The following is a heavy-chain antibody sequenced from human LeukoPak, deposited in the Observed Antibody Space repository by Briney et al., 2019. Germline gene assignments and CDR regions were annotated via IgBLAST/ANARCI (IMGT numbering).Heavy chain of an antibody. CDR1: GFTFSSLG. V-gene: IGHV3-33*01. CDR2: IWYDASNK. CDR3: VRGVGVSRFNYLDS. Sequence: GGSLRLSCAASGFTFSSLGMHWVRQAPGKGLEWVAVIWYDASNKYYADSVKGRFTISRDNSKNTLYLQMNSLRDDDPAVYYCVRGVGVSRFNYLDSWGQGTLVIVSS. D-gene: IGHD6-13*01. J-gene: IGHJ4*02.